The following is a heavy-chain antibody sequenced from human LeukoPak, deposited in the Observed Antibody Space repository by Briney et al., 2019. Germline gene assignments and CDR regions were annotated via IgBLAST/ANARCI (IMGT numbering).Heavy chain of an antibody. Sequence: SETLSLTCTVSGGSISSSSYYWGWIRQPPGKGLEWIGSIYYSGSTYYNPSLKSRVTISVDTSKNQFSLKLSSVTAADTAVYYCARHLPSRQIYNLYPVDYWGQGTLVTVSS. CDR2: IYYSGST. D-gene: IGHD5-24*01. CDR1: GGSISSSSYY. J-gene: IGHJ4*02. V-gene: IGHV4-39*01. CDR3: ARHLPSRQIYNLYPVDY.